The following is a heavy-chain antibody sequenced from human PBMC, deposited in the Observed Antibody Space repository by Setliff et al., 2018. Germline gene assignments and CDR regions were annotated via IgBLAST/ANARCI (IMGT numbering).Heavy chain of an antibody. J-gene: IGHJ6*03. D-gene: IGHD4-17*01. CDR1: GGSISSYY. V-gene: IGHV4-59*12. CDR2: IYYSGST. Sequence: SETLSLTCTVSGGSISSYYWSWIRQPPGKGLEWIGYIYYSGSTNYNPSLKSRVTISVDTSKNHFSLKLSSVTAADTAVYYCAKDLGDDGHYYYYMDVWGKGTTVTVSS. CDR3: AKDLGDDGHYYYYMDV.